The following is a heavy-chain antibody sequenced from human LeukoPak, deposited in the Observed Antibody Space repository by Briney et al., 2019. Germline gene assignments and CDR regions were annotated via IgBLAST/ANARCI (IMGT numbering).Heavy chain of an antibody. J-gene: IGHJ4*02. Sequence: SETLSLTCAVYGGSFSDYYWSWIRQPPGKGLEWIGEINHSGITNHNPSLKSRVTISVDTSKNEISLKVTSVSAADTAVYYCARGAGLWKVAAGVYYFDYWGQGTLVTVSS. CDR3: ARGAGLWKVAAGVYYFDY. CDR2: INHSGIT. V-gene: IGHV4-34*01. D-gene: IGHD2-15*01. CDR1: GGSFSDYY.